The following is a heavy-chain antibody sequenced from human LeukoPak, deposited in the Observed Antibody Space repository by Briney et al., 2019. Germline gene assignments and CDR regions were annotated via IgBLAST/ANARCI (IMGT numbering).Heavy chain of an antibody. CDR2: IYSSGST. V-gene: IGHV4-4*07. Sequence: SETLSLTCTVSGGSISSYYGSWIRQPAGKGLEWIGRIYSSGSTNYNPPLRSRVAISVDKSKNQFSLKLSSVTAADTAVYYCARDYSNYVVWFDPWGQGTLVTVSS. CDR3: ARDYSNYVVWFDP. J-gene: IGHJ5*02. D-gene: IGHD4-11*01. CDR1: GGSISSYY.